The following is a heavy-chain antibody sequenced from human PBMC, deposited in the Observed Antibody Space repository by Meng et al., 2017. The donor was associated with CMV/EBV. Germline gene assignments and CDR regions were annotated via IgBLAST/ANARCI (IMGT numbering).Heavy chain of an antibody. Sequence: QLQLVLSVVSMQKPGASVQFSCRTSGFTFGDYYIHWVRQAPGQGLELMGWVNSNNDDTNYARKFQGRVSMTRDTYISTAHMELSRLMSDDTAVYYCVRSSGWSLFDYWGQGTLVTVSS. D-gene: IGHD6-19*01. J-gene: IGHJ4*02. CDR2: VNSNNDDT. CDR1: GFTFGDYY. V-gene: IGHV1-2*02. CDR3: VRSSGWSLFDY.